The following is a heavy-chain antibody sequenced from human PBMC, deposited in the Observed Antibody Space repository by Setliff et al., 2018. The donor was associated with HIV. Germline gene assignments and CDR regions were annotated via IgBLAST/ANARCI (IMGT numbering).Heavy chain of an antibody. D-gene: IGHD6-13*01. CDR2: IFGSADNT. CDR1: GFTLSTYA. V-gene: IGHV3-23*01. Sequence: PGGSLRLSCSASGFTLSTYAMSWVRQAPGKGLEWVSAIFGSADNTHYADSVKGRFTISRDISKNTLYLQMNSLRAEDTAIYYCAKAIRPAAAGTWLGPFDYWGQGTLVTVSS. CDR3: AKAIRPAAAGTWLGPFDY. J-gene: IGHJ4*02.